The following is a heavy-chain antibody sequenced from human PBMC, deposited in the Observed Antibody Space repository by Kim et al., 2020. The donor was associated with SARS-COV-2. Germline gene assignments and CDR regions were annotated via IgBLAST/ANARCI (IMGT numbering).Heavy chain of an antibody. CDR1: GYTFTSYA. D-gene: IGHD3-16*02. CDR2: INTNTGSP. CDR3: ASLRLGELSLGLYNWFDP. Sequence: ASVKVSCKASGYTFTSYAMNWVRQAPGQGLEWMGWINTNTGSPTYAQGFTGRFVFSLDTSVSTAYLQISSLKAEDTAVYYCASLRLGELSLGLYNWFDPWGQGTLVTVSS. J-gene: IGHJ5*02. V-gene: IGHV7-4-1*02.